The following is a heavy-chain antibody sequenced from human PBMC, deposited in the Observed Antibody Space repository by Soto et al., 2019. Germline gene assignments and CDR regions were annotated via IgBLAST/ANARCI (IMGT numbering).Heavy chain of an antibody. V-gene: IGHV3-15*01. CDR3: TTVFLGIKIFGVVIYSVFDI. CDR2: IKSKTDGGTT. D-gene: IGHD3-3*01. J-gene: IGHJ3*02. Sequence: GKGLEWVGRIKSKTDGGTTDYAAPVKGRFTISRDDSRNTLYLQMNSLKTEDTAVYYCTTVFLGIKIFGVVIYSVFDILGKGTMVTV.